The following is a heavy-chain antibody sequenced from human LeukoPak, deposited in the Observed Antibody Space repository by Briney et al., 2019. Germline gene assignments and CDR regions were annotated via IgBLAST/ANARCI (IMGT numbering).Heavy chain of an antibody. CDR3: ARHENARSSSGLEY. CDR2: IYFSGKT. J-gene: IGHJ4*02. V-gene: IGHV4-39*01. CDR1: GGSISSIIYY. Sequence: SETLSLTCTVSGGSISSIIYYWGWIRQPPGKGLEWIGSIYFSGKTYYNPSLKSRITVSVDTSQNQFSLKLSSVTAADTAVYYCARHENARSSSGLEYWGQGTLVTVSS. D-gene: IGHD6-25*01.